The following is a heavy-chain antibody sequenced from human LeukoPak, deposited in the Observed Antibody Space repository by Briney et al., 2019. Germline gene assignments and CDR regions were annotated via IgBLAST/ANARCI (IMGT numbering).Heavy chain of an antibody. Sequence: GGSLRLSCAASGFTFSSYSMNWVRQAPRKGLEWVSTISRSSSYIYYADSVKGRFTISRDNAKKSLFLEMNSLRGEDTAVYYCVRGYSNYGYAFDMWGQGTMVTVSS. D-gene: IGHD4-11*01. J-gene: IGHJ3*02. CDR2: ISRSSSYI. CDR1: GFTFSSYS. CDR3: VRGYSNYGYAFDM. V-gene: IGHV3-21*01.